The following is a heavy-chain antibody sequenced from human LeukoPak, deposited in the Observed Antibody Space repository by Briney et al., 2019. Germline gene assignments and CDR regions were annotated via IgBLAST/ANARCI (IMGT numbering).Heavy chain of an antibody. J-gene: IGHJ4*02. D-gene: IGHD3-10*01. CDR2: ISSSSGTI. Sequence: SSETLSLTCVVSGGSIGNIDWWSWVRQPPGKGLEWVSYISSSSGTIYYADSVKGRFTISRDNAKNSLYLQMNSLRAEDTAVYYCARDEMVRGVIHYWGQGTLVTVSS. V-gene: IGHV3-48*04. CDR1: GGSIGNIDW. CDR3: ARDEMVRGVIHY.